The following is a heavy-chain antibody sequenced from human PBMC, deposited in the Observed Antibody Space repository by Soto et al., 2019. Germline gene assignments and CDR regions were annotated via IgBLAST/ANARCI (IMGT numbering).Heavy chain of an antibody. CDR3: ALSPQSPVTPVHY. CDR1: GGSISSGGYY. CDR2: IYYSGST. J-gene: IGHJ4*02. Sequence: QVQLQESGPGLVKPSQTLSLTCTVSGGSISSGGYYWSWIRQHPGKGLEWIGYIYYSGSTYYNPSLKCRVTLPVDTSKNHFSLNLGFVAAADTAVYYCALSPQSPVTPVHYWGQGTLAPFSS. V-gene: IGHV4-31*03. D-gene: IGHD2-15*01.